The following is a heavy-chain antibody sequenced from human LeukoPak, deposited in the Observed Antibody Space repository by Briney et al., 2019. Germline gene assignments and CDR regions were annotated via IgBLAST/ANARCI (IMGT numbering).Heavy chain of an antibody. J-gene: IGHJ4*02. CDR2: MYYNGSP. Sequence: GSLRLSCAASGFTVSSNYMSWVRQAPGKGLEWIGYMYYNGSPNYNPSLKSRVTISVDRSKKQFSLKLTSVTAADTAVYYCAGQTIAARHRGYYFDYWGQGTLVTVSS. CDR3: AGQTIAARHRGYYFDY. CDR1: GFTVSSNY. D-gene: IGHD6-6*01. V-gene: IGHV4-59*02.